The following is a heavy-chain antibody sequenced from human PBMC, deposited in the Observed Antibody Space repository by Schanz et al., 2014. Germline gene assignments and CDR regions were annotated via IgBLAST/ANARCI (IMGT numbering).Heavy chain of an antibody. CDR3: ARKMKVGVYGGKRHDSLDI. CDR1: GFTFSSHW. J-gene: IGHJ3*02. Sequence: EVQLVQSGGGLVQPGGSLRLSCAASGFTFSSHWMHWVRQDPGKGLVWVARINSVGSNTDYADSVTGRFTISRDNAKNTLYLQMNTLRAEDTAVYYCARKMKVGVYGGKRHDSLDIWGQGTMVTVSS. V-gene: IGHV3-74*01. D-gene: IGHD3-22*01. CDR2: INSVGSNT.